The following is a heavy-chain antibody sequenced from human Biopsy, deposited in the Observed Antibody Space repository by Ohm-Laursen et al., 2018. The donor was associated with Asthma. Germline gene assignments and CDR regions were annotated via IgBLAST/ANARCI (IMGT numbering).Heavy chain of an antibody. D-gene: IGHD6-19*01. V-gene: IGHV4-34*01. CDR2: INYRGDT. Sequence: SQTLSLTCAISGGSFTHYFWMWIRQPPGKGLEWIGEINYRGDTNYNPSLESRVSISVGTSTYHFSLRLNSVTAADTAVYYCVRGEEVAGTYFKDWDQGTLVTVSS. CDR1: GGSFTHYF. CDR3: VRGEEVAGTYFKD. J-gene: IGHJ1*01.